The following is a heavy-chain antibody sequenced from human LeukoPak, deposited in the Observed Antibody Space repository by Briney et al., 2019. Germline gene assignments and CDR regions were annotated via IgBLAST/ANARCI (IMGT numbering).Heavy chain of an antibody. CDR1: GFPFSSYS. J-gene: IGHJ4*02. CDR2: ISSSSSYI. CDR3: ARLDGYNADY. Sequence: PGGSLRLSWAASGFPFSSYSMTWVRQAPGKGLEWVSSISSSSSYIYYADSVKGRFTISRDNAKNSLYLQMNSLRAEDTAVYYCARLDGYNADYWGQGTLVTVSS. D-gene: IGHD5-24*01. V-gene: IGHV3-21*01.